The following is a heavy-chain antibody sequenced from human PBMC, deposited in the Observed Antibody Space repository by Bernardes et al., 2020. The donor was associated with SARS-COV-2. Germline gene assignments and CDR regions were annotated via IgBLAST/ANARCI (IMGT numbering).Heavy chain of an antibody. V-gene: IGHV1-24*01. CDR1: GYTLTEFS. J-gene: IGHJ3*02. Sequence: ASVKVSCKVSGYTLTEFSMHWVRQAPGQGLEWLGGFDPEHRKTLYAQKFQGRVTMTEDTSTDTAYMELRSLSSEDTAVYYCATDDPPCAVFGVVIYALHIWGQGTMVTVSS. D-gene: IGHD3-3*01. CDR3: ATDDPPCAVFGVVIYALHI. CDR2: FDPEHRKT.